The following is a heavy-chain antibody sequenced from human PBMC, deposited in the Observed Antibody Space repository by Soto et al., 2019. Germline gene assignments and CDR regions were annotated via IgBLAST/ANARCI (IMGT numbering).Heavy chain of an antibody. CDR1: GFSFSMYS. D-gene: IGHD2-8*01. J-gene: IGHJ4*02. Sequence: GGSLRLSCAASGFSFSMYSMNWVRQAPGKGLEWVSSISPSSTYIHYADSVRGRFTISRDNAKDSLYLHMTSLRVEDTAVYYCARENTVMVAGEVDSRGQGTLVTVSS. V-gene: IGHV3-21*01. CDR2: ISPSSTYI. CDR3: ARENTVMVAGEVDS.